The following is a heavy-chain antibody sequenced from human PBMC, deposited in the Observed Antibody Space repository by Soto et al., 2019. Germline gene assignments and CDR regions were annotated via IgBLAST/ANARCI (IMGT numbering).Heavy chain of an antibody. CDR1: GGPISSYY. CDR3: ARGQFGNWFDR. D-gene: IGHD3-16*01. Sequence: SETLSVTCTVSGGPISSYYWSWIRQPPGKGLEWIGYGFYSGSTNYSPSLKSRVSISVDTSNNHFSLKLRSVTAADTAVYYCARGQFGNWFDRWGQGTLVTVSS. J-gene: IGHJ5*01. CDR2: GFYSGST. V-gene: IGHV4-59*01.